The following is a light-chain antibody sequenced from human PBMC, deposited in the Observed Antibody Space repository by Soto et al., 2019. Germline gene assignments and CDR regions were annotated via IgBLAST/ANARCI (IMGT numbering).Light chain of an antibody. CDR2: GAS. CDR3: QQYDNWPFT. J-gene: IGKJ3*01. V-gene: IGKV3-15*01. CDR1: QSVSSN. Sequence: EILMTQSPATLSVSPGERATLSCRASQSVSSNLAWYQQKPGQAPRLLIYGASTRATGVPAGFSGSGSGTEFTLTISGLQSEDFVVYYCQQYDNWPFTFGPGT.